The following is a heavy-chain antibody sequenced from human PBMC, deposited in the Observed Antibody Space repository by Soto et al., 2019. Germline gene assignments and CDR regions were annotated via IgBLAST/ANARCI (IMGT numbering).Heavy chain of an antibody. D-gene: IGHD6-19*01. V-gene: IGHV1-2*02. CDR2: INPNSGGT. CDR3: AKDHGSGWYEDLDY. CDR1: GYTFIAYH. J-gene: IGHJ4*02. Sequence: QVQLVQSGAEAKKPGASVKVSCKASGYTFIAYHIHWLRQAPGQGLEWMGWINPNSGGTNYAQEFQDRVAMTRDTSISTAYMELSRLTPDDTVMYYCAKDHGSGWYEDLDYWGQGNLVTVSP.